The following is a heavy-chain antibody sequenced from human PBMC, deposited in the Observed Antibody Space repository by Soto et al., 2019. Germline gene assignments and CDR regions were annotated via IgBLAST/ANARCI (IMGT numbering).Heavy chain of an antibody. CDR3: ARVSSCWYGLYDY. CDR2: IWYDGSNK. CDR1: GFTFSSYG. J-gene: IGHJ4*02. V-gene: IGHV3-33*01. D-gene: IGHD6-19*01. Sequence: QVQLVESGGGVVQPGRSLRLSCAASGFTFSSYGMHWVRQAPGKGLEWVAVIWYDGSNKYYADSVKGRFTISRDNSKNTLYLQMNSLRAEDTAVYYCARVSSCWYGLYDYWGQGTLVTVSS.